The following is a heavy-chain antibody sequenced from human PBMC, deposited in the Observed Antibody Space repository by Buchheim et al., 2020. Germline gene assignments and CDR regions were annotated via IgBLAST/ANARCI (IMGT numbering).Heavy chain of an antibody. CDR2: IYYSGST. CDR1: GGSISSYY. Sequence: QVQLQESGPGLVKPSETLSLTCTVSGGSISSYYWSWIRQPPGKGLEWIGYIYYSGSTNYNPSLKSRVTISVDTSKNQFSLKLSSVTAADTAVYYCARAPTFDILTGYGYYYYYMDVWGKGTT. CDR3: ARAPTFDILTGYGYYYYYMDV. D-gene: IGHD3-9*01. J-gene: IGHJ6*03. V-gene: IGHV4-59*01.